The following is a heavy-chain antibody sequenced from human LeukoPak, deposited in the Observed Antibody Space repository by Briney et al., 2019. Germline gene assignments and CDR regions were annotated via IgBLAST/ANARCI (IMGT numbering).Heavy chain of an antibody. CDR1: GGSISSYY. CDR3: ARTSSGLFDY. CDR2: IYYSGST. D-gene: IGHD5-12*01. Sequence: PSETLSLTCTVSGGSISSYYWSWIRQPPGKGLEWIGYIYYSGSTNYNPSLKSRVTISVDTSKSQFSLRLSSVTAADTAVYYCARTSSGLFDYWGQGTLVTVSS. V-gene: IGHV4-59*01. J-gene: IGHJ4*02.